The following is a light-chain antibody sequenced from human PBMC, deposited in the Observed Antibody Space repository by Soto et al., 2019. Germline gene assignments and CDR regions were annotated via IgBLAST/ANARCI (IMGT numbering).Light chain of an antibody. CDR2: AAS. Sequence: DIQLTQSPSFLSASVGDRVTITCRASQGISSYLAWYQQKPGKAPKLLIYAASTLQSGVPSRFSGSGSGTEFTLTVTNLQPEDFATYYCQQLNSYPLFGPGTKVDIK. CDR1: QGISSY. J-gene: IGKJ3*01. V-gene: IGKV1-9*01. CDR3: QQLNSYPL.